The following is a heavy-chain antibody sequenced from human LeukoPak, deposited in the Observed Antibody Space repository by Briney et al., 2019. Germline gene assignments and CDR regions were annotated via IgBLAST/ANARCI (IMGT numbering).Heavy chain of an antibody. CDR3: AREIDSSGYYNTYYFDY. D-gene: IGHD3-22*01. J-gene: IGHJ4*02. V-gene: IGHV1-69*05. Sequence: SVKVSCKASGGTFSSYAISWVRQAPGQGLEWMGGIIPIFGTANYAQKFQGRVTITTDESTSTAYMELSSLRSEDTAVYHCAREIDSSGYYNTYYFDYWGQGTLVTVSS. CDR2: IIPIFGTA. CDR1: GGTFSSYA.